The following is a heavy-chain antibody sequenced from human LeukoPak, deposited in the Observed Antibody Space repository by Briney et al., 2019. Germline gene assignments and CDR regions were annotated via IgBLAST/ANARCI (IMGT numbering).Heavy chain of an antibody. CDR2: IVVGSGNT. CDR3: AAVLRGQQLGHYYYYYMDV. V-gene: IGHV1-58*02. J-gene: IGHJ6*03. CDR1: GFTFTSSA. D-gene: IGHD6-13*01. Sequence: SVKVSCKASGFTFTSSAMQWVRQARGQRLEWIGWIVVGSGNTNYAQKFQERVTITRDMSTSTAYMELSSLRSEDTAVYYCAAVLRGQQLGHYYYYYMDVWGKGTTVTISS.